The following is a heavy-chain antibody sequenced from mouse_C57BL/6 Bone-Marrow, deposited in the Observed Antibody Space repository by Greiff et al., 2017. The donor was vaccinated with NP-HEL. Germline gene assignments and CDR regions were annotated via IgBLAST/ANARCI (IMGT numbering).Heavy chain of an antibody. Sequence: DVQLQESGPGMVKPSQSLSLTCTVTGYSITSGYDWHWIRHFPGNKLEWMGYISYSGSTNYNPSLKSRISITHDTSKNHFFLKLNSVTTEDTATYYCARRFYDGGWYFDVWGTGTTVTVSS. CDR2: ISYSGST. V-gene: IGHV3-1*01. J-gene: IGHJ1*03. CDR3: ARRFYDGGWYFDV. D-gene: IGHD2-12*01. CDR1: GYSITSGYD.